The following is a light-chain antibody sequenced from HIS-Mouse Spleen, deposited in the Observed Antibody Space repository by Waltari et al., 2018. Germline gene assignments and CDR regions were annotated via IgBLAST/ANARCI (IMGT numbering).Light chain of an antibody. J-gene: IGLJ2*01. CDR2: KDG. CDR3: QSADSSGTYV. V-gene: IGLV3-25*03. CDR1: ALPKQY. Sequence: SYELTQPPSVSVSPGQTARITCSGDALPKQYAYWYQQKPGQAPGLVIYKDGDRPSGIPARFSGSSSWTTVTLTISGVQAEDEADYYCQSADSSGTYVFGGGTKLTVL.